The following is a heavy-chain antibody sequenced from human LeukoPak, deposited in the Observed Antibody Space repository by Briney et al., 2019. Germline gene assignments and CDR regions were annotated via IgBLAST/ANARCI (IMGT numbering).Heavy chain of an antibody. CDR1: GYTFTIYY. D-gene: IGHD2-21*01. Sequence: ASVKVSSKASGYTFTIYYMHWVRQAPGHGLVWMGIIYPSGGGTSYAQKFQGRVTMTRDTSTSTLYIELSSLTSEDTAVYYCARAYCGYSIDLWGRGTLVTVSS. CDR3: ARAYCGYSIDL. CDR2: IYPSGGGT. V-gene: IGHV1-46*01. J-gene: IGHJ5*02.